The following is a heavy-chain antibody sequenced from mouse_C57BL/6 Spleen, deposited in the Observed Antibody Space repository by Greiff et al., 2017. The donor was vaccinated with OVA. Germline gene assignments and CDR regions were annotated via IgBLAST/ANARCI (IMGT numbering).Heavy chain of an antibody. V-gene: IGHV1-82*01. CDR2: IYPGDGDT. J-gene: IGHJ3*01. CDR3: ANLYYDYDEGFAY. Sequence: VQLQQSGPELVKPGASVKISCKASGYAFSSSWMNWVKQRPGKGLEWIGRIYPGDGDTNYNGKFKGKATLTADKSSSIAYMQLSSLTSEDSAVYFCANLYYDYDEGFAYWGQGTLVTVSA. D-gene: IGHD2-4*01. CDR1: GYAFSSSW.